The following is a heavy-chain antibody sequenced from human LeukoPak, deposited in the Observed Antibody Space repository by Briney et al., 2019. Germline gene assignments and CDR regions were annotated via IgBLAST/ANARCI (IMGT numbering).Heavy chain of an antibody. V-gene: IGHV4-59*01. CDR2: IYYSVIT. J-gene: IGHJ4*02. CDR3: ASGTGVVVATTRFGY. CDR1: LGSISRYY. Sequence: SETLSLTCTVSLGSISRYYWSCIRHPPGKGGWCSGYIYYSVITNYTPSLQSRVTISVETSKTKFSLKLGSVTAADTAVYYCASGTGVVVATTRFGYWGEGTLVTVSS. D-gene: IGHD5-12*01.